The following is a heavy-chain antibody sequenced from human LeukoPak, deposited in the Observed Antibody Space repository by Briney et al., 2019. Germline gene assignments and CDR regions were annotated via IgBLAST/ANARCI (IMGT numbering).Heavy chain of an antibody. CDR1: GGSISSSNW. V-gene: IGHV4-4*02. CDR3: ARDGTYYDILTHDY. J-gene: IGHJ4*02. Sequence: PSETLSLTCAVSGGSISSSNWWSWVRQPPGKGLEWIEEIYHSGSTNYNPSLKSRVTMSVDTSKNQFSLKLSSVTAADTAVYYCARDGTYYDILTHDYWGQGTLVTVSS. CDR2: IYHSGST. D-gene: IGHD3-9*01.